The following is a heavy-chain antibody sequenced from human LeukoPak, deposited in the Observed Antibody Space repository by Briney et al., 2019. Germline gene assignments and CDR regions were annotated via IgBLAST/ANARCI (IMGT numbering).Heavy chain of an antibody. V-gene: IGHV4-39*06. CDR3: ARGYSGYDYGFDY. CDR1: GGSISSSSYY. J-gene: IGHJ4*02. CDR2: IYYSGST. Sequence: SETLSLTCTVSGGSISSSSYYWGWIRQPPGKGLEWIGSIYYSGSTYYNPSLKSRVTISVDTSKNQFPLKLSSVTAADTAVYYCARGYSGYDYGFDYWGQGTLVTVSS. D-gene: IGHD5-12*01.